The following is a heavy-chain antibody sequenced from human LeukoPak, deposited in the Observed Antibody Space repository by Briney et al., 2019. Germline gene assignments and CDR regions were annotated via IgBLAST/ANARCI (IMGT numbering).Heavy chain of an antibody. CDR1: SGSISSTSYY. CDR3: AREPYYYDHTGFHPRYLDS. CDR2: IIYSGNT. D-gene: IGHD3-22*01. Sequence: SETLSLTCTASSGSISSTSYYWGWIRQPPGRGLEWIGGIIYSGNTYYNPSLKSRVTISVDTTKNQFSLKLTSVTPEDTAVYYCAREPYYYDHTGFHPRYLDSWGQGALVSVSS. V-gene: IGHV4-39*02. J-gene: IGHJ4*02.